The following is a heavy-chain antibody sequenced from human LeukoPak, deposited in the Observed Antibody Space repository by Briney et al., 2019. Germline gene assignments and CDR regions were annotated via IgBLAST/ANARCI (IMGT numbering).Heavy chain of an antibody. J-gene: IGHJ5*02. Sequence: PGGSLRLSCAASGFTFSSYSMNWVRQAPGKGLEWVSSISSSSSYIYYADSVKGRFTISRDNAKNSLYLQMNSLRAEDTAVYYCARDAIVVVVGTNWFDPWGQGTLVTVSS. CDR2: ISSSSSYI. CDR3: ARDAIVVVVGTNWFDP. V-gene: IGHV3-21*01. CDR1: GFTFSSYS. D-gene: IGHD2-15*01.